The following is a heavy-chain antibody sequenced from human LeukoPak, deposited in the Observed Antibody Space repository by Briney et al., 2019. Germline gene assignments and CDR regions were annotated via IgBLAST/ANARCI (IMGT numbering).Heavy chain of an antibody. J-gene: IGHJ4*02. CDR3: ANGYSYGTAFDY. CDR1: GFTFNGYA. D-gene: IGHD5-18*01. V-gene: IGHV3-23*01. CDR2: ISDSGDNT. Sequence: GGSLRLSCAASGFTFNGYAMNWVRQAPGKGLEWVSAISDSGDNTYYADSVRGRFTISRDNSMNTLYLQMNSLRAEDTAVYYCANGYSYGTAFDYWGQGTLVTVSS.